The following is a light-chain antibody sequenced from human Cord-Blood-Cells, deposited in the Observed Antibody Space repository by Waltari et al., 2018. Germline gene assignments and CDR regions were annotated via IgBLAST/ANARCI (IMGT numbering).Light chain of an antibody. V-gene: IGKV3-11*01. Sequence: EIVLTQSPATLSLSPGERATLSCMASQSVSSYLAWYQQKPDQAPRLLIYDASNRATGIPARFSGSGSGTDFTLTISSLEPEDFAVYYCQQRSNWPPLTFGGGTKVEIK. J-gene: IGKJ4*01. CDR1: QSVSSY. CDR3: QQRSNWPPLT. CDR2: DAS.